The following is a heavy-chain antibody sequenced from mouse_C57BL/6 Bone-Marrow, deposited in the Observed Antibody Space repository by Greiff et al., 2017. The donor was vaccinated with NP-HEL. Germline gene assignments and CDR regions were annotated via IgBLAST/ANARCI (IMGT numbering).Heavy chain of an antibody. CDR1: GYSITSGYY. CDR2: ISYDGSN. Sequence: DVKLVESGPGLVKPSQSLSLTCSVTGYSITSGYYWNWIRQFPGNKLEWMGYISYDGSNNYNPSLKNRISITRDTSKNQFFLKLNSVTTEDTATYYCARCYLFDVWGTGTTVTVSS. D-gene: IGHD2-12*01. CDR3: ARCYLFDV. V-gene: IGHV3-6*01. J-gene: IGHJ1*03.